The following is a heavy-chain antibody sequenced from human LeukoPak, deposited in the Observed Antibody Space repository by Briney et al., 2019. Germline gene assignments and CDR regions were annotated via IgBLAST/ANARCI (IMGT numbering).Heavy chain of an antibody. CDR1: GFTFSTYA. D-gene: IGHD4-23*01. CDR3: ARHGDYGGNSWADY. Sequence: GSLRLSCAASGFTFSTYAMSWVRQAPGKGLEWIGSIYYSGSTYYNPSLKSRVTISVDTSKNQFSLKLSSVTAADTAVYYCARHGDYGGNSWADYWGQGTLVTVSS. V-gene: IGHV4-39*01. J-gene: IGHJ4*02. CDR2: IYYSGST.